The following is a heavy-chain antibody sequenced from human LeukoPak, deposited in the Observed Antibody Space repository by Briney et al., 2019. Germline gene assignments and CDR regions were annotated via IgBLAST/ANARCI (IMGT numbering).Heavy chain of an antibody. Sequence: PGGSLRLSCAASGFTFSNSWMSWLRQTPEKGLEWVANMSPDGTEKYYVDSVKGRFTISRDNAKNSLYLQMNSLRAEDTAVYYCARDLSRSFSMIRGLIQHREFDFWGRGTLVTVSS. CDR2: MSPDGTEK. CDR1: GFTFSNSW. J-gene: IGHJ4*02. CDR3: ARDLSRSFSMIRGLIQHREFDF. D-gene: IGHD3-10*01. V-gene: IGHV3-7*01.